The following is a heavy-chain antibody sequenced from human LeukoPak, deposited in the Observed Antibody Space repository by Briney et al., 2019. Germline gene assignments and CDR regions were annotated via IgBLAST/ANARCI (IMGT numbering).Heavy chain of an antibody. V-gene: IGHV3-74*01. CDR1: GFTFSSYG. CDR3: ARELPFDY. CDR2: IKSDGSRT. D-gene: IGHD2-15*01. Sequence: GGSLRLSCAASGFTFSSYGMPWVRQAPGKGLVWVSRIKSDGSRTDYADSVKGRFTISRDNAKNILYLQMNSLRAEDTAVYYCARELPFDYWGQGTLVTVSS. J-gene: IGHJ4*02.